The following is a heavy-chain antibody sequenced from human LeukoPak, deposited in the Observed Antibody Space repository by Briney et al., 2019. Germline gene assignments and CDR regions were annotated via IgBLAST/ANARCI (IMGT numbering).Heavy chain of an antibody. Sequence: ASETLSLTCAVYGGSFSGYYWNWVRQSPTKGLEWIGEINYGGSTHYNPSLKSRVTISIDTSKNHFSLNLSSVTAADRAVYYCALKRGVGYYMDVWGKGTTVTISS. CDR3: ALKRGVGYYMDV. J-gene: IGHJ6*03. V-gene: IGHV4-34*01. CDR1: GGSFSGYY. CDR2: INYGGST. D-gene: IGHD2-8*02.